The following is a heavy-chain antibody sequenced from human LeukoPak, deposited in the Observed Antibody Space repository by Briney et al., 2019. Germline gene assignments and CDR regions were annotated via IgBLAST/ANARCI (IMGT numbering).Heavy chain of an antibody. CDR1: GFTFSTYW. CDR2: INPDGTTE. V-gene: IGHV3-7*01. Sequence: PGGSLRLSCAASGFTFSTYWMSWVRQAPGKGLEWVASINPDGTTEHYVDSVKGRFTISRDNAKNSLFLQMNSLRAEDTAVYFCARVKQQLVRLLGRDTTYYYYYYMDVWGKGTTVTVSS. J-gene: IGHJ6*03. D-gene: IGHD6-13*01. CDR3: ARVKQQLVRLLGRDTTYYYYYYMDV.